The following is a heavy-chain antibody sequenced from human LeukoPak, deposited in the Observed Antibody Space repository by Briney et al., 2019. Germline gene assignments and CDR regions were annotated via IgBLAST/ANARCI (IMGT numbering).Heavy chain of an antibody. J-gene: IGHJ4*02. V-gene: IGHV3-7*01. CDR1: GFTFSSHW. CDR3: ARDNSLLY. CDR2: IKHDGSDK. Sequence: GGSLRLSCAASGFTFSSHWMSWVRQAPGKGLEWVANIKHDGSDKYYVDSVKGRFTISRDNAKNSLYLQMNSLRAEDTAVYYCARDNSLLYWGQGTLVTVSS. D-gene: IGHD2-21*01.